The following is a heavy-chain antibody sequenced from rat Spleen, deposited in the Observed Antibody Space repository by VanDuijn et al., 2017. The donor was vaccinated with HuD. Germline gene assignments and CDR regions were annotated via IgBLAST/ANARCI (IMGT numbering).Heavy chain of an antibody. CDR1: GFNFNDYW. V-gene: IGHV4-2*01. Sequence: EVKLVESGGGLVHPGRSLKVSCAASGFNFNDYWMGWVRQAPGKGLEWIGEINKDSNTINYTPSLKDKFIISRDNDQSTLFLQMSKLGSEDTATYYCARSVFDYWGQGVMVTVSS. CDR3: ARSVFDY. CDR2: INKDSNTI. J-gene: IGHJ2*01.